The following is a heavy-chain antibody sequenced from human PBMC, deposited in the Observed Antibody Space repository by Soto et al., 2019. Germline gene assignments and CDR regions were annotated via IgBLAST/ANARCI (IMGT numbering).Heavy chain of an antibody. J-gene: IGHJ6*02. Sequence: GESLKISCKGSGYNFSNYWIAWVRQMPGKGLEWMGIIYPGDSDSRYSPSFQGQVIISADKSISTAYLQWRRLRASDTAMYYCARQERDYDILTGYSRSYYYYGMDVWGQGTTVTVSS. CDR3: ARQERDYDILTGYSRSYYYYGMDV. D-gene: IGHD3-9*01. CDR2: IYPGDSDS. V-gene: IGHV5-51*01. CDR1: GYNFSNYW.